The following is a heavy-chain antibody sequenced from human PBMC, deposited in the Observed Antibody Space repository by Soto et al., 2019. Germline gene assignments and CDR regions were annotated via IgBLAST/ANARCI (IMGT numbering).Heavy chain of an antibody. D-gene: IGHD3-10*01. CDR1: GFTFSSYA. CDR2: ISGSGGST. J-gene: IGHJ5*02. Sequence: EVPLLESGGGLVQPGGSLRLSCAASGFTFSSYAMSWVRQAPGKGLEWVSAISGSGGSTYYADSVKGRFTISRDNSKNTLYLQMNSLRAEDTAVYYCAKEVYYYGSGSYIWFDPWGQGTLVTVSS. CDR3: AKEVYYYGSGSYIWFDP. V-gene: IGHV3-23*01.